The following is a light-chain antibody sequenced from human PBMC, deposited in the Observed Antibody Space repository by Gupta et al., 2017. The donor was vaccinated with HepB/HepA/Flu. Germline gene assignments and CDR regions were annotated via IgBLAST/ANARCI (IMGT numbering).Light chain of an antibody. Sequence: EIVLTQSPGTLSLSPGERATLSCRASQSVSSSYLAWYQQKPGQAPRLLSYGASSRATGIPDRFSGSVSGTDFTLTISRLEPEDSAVYYCQQYGSSPTFGQGTKLEIK. CDR2: GAS. CDR1: QSVSSSY. CDR3: QQYGSSPT. J-gene: IGKJ2*01. V-gene: IGKV3-20*01.